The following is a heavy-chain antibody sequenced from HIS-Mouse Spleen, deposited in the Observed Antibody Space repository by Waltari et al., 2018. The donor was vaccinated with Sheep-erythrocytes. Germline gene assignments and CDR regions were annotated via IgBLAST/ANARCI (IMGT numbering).Heavy chain of an antibody. J-gene: IGHJ4*02. CDR2: ISYDGSNK. V-gene: IGHV3-30-3*01. CDR1: GFTFSSYA. Sequence: QVQLVESGGGVVQPGRSLRLSCAASGFTFSSYAMHWVRQAPGKGLEWLAVISYDGSNKYYADSVKGRFTISRDNSKNTLYLQMNSLRAEDTAVYYCARVPRYSSSWYYFDYWGQGTLVTVSS. CDR3: ARVPRYSSSWYYFDY. D-gene: IGHD6-13*01.